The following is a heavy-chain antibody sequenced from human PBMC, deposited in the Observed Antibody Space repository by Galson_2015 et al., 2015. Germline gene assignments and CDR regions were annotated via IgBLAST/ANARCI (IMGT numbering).Heavy chain of an antibody. V-gene: IGHV1-58*01. CDR3: AAGPFYDYVWGSYRDGGVIFDY. CDR1: GFTFTSSA. CDR2: IVVGSGNT. J-gene: IGHJ4*02. D-gene: IGHD3-16*02. Sequence: SCKASGFTFTSSAVQWVRQARGQRLEWIGWIVVGSGNTNYAQKFQERVTITRDMSTSTAYMELSSLRSEDTAVYYCAAGPFYDYVWGSYRDGGVIFDYWGQGTLVTVSS.